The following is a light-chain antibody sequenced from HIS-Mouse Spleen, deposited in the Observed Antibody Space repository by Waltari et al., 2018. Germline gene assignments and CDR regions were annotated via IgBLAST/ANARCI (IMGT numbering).Light chain of an antibody. CDR3: YSTDSSGNHRV. CDR2: EDS. V-gene: IGLV3-10*01. J-gene: IGLJ2*01. Sequence: SYELTQPPSVSVSPGQTARITCSGDALPKKYAYWYQQKSGQAPVLVIYEDSKRPSGIPGRFSGSSSGTMANLRISGAQVEDEADYYCYSTDSSGNHRVFGGGTKLTVL. CDR1: ALPKKY.